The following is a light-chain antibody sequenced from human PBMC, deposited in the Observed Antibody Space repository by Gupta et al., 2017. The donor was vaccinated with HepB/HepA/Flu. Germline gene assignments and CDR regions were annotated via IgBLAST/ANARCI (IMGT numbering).Light chain of an antibody. V-gene: IGKV3-11*01. CDR3: QQRINWPLT. J-gene: IGKJ4*01. CDR1: QSVSSF. Sequence: EIVLTQSPATLSLSPGERATLSCRASQSVSSFLVWYQQKPGQAPRLLIYDVSNRATGIPARFSGSGSGTDFTLTIGSLEPEDFAVYYCQQRINWPLTFGGGTRVEIK. CDR2: DVS.